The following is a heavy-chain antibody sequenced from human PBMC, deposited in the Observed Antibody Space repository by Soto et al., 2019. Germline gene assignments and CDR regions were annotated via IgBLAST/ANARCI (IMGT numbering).Heavy chain of an antibody. D-gene: IGHD5-18*01. V-gene: IGHV3-23*01. J-gene: IGHJ4*02. Sequence: PGGSLRLSCAASGFTFSSYAMSWVRQAPGKGLEWVSAISGSGGSTYYADSVKGRFTISRDNSKNTLYLQMNSLRAEDTAVYYCANSERQRVVDTAMVGPFDYWGQGTLVTVSS. CDR3: ANSERQRVVDTAMVGPFDY. CDR1: GFTFSSYA. CDR2: ISGSGGST.